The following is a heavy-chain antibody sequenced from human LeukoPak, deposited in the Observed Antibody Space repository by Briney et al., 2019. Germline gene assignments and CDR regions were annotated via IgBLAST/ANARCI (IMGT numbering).Heavy chain of an antibody. CDR2: IYYSGST. D-gene: IGHD5-18*01. CDR1: GGSISSSSYY. J-gene: IGHJ4*02. CDR3: ARRVDTAVVTEDYFDY. Sequence: PSETLSLTCTLSGGSISSSSYYWGWIRQPPGNGLEWIGSIYYSGSTYYHPSLKSRVTISVDTSTNQFSLKLSSVTAADTAVDYCARRVDTAVVTEDYFDYWGQGTLVTVSS. V-gene: IGHV4-39*01.